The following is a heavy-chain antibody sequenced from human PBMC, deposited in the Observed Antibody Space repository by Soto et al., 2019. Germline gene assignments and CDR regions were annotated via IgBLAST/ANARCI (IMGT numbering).Heavy chain of an antibody. J-gene: IGHJ4*02. Sequence: EVQLVESGGGLVQPGRSLRLSCAASGFIFDNHAMNWVRQAPGKGLEWVAGVSWNSGRIDYADSVKGRFTISRDNAKNSLYLQMNSLRAEDTAFYYCARDRCGGDCYSFDYWGQGTLVTVSS. CDR1: GFIFDNHA. CDR3: ARDRCGGDCYSFDY. D-gene: IGHD2-21*02. CDR2: VSWNSGRI. V-gene: IGHV3-9*01.